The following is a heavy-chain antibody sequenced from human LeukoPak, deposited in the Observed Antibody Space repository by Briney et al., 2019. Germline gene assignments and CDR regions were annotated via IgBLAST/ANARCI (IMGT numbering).Heavy chain of an antibody. V-gene: IGHV1-69*05. CDR1: GGTFSSYA. CDR2: IIPIFGTA. J-gene: IGHJ4*02. D-gene: IGHD3-22*01. CDR3: ASYDYYDSSGYYPFGY. Sequence: SVKVSCKASGGTFSSYAISWVRQAPGQGLEWIGRIIPIFGTANYAQKFQGRVTITTDESTSTAYMELSSLRSEDTAVYYCASYDYYDSSGYYPFGYWGQGTLVTVSS.